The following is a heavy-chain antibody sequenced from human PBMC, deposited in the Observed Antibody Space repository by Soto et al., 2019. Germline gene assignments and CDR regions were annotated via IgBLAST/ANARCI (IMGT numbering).Heavy chain of an antibody. J-gene: IGHJ4*02. CDR1: GITFDSYA. CDR3: AQESMGEEWLVQKH. D-gene: IGHD6-19*01. CDR2: ISGSGSST. V-gene: IGHV3-23*01. Sequence: EVQLLESGGGLVQPGGSLRLSCAAFGITFDSYAMSWVRQAPGKGLEWVSSISGSGSSTYYADSVKGRFTVSRDKSKNTLYLQMNSLSAEDTAVYYCAQESMGEEWLVQKHWGQGTLVTVSS.